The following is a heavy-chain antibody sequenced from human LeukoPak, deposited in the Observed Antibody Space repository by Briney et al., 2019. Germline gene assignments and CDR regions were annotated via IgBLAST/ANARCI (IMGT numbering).Heavy chain of an antibody. V-gene: IGHV3-21*01. D-gene: IGHD6-13*01. CDR1: GFTFSSDS. CDR3: ARGRGSWYGVYFDY. Sequence: PGGSLRLSCVASGFTFSSDSMNWVRQAPGKGLEWVSSISSTGNYIYYTDSVKGRFTISRDNAKNSLYLQMNSLRTEDTAVYYCARGRGSWYGVYFDYWGQGTLVTVSS. J-gene: IGHJ4*02. CDR2: ISSTGNYI.